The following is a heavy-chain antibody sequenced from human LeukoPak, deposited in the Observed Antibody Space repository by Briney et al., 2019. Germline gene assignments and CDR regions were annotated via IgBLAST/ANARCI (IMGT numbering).Heavy chain of an antibody. CDR3: ARRYFGWLSNQYYFDY. V-gene: IGHV5-51*01. CDR1: GYSFTSYW. J-gene: IGHJ4*02. CDR2: IYPGDSDT. Sequence: GESLKISCKGSGYSFTSYWIGWVRQMPGKGLEWMGIIYPGDSDTRYSPSFQGQVTISADKSISTAYLQWSSLKASDTAMYYCARRYFGWLSNQYYFDYWGQGTLVTVSS. D-gene: IGHD3-9*01.